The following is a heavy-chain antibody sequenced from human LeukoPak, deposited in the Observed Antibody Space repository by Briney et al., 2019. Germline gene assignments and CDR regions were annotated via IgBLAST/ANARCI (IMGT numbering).Heavy chain of an antibody. D-gene: IGHD2-2*01. Sequence: SETQSLTCAVSGDSISSSNWWSWVRQPPGKGLEWIGEIYHSGTANYNPSLKSRVTISFDTSKNQFSLNLRSVTAADTAVYYCANKVYCSTTSCYPAGYWGQGTLVTVSS. CDR2: IYHSGTA. CDR1: GDSISSSNW. J-gene: IGHJ4*02. CDR3: ANKVYCSTTSCYPAGY. V-gene: IGHV4-4*02.